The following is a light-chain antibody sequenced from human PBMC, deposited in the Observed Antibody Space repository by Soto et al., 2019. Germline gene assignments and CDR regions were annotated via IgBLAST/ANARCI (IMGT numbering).Light chain of an antibody. CDR3: SSYTSSNTLV. J-gene: IGLJ2*01. CDR1: SSDVGGYNY. V-gene: IGLV2-14*01. CDR2: EVT. Sequence: QSALTQPASVSGSPGQSITISCTGTSSDVGGYNYVSWYQQHPGKAPKFMIYEVTNRPSGVSNRFSGSKSGNTASLTISGLQAEDEADYCCSSYTSSNTLVFGGGTKLTVL.